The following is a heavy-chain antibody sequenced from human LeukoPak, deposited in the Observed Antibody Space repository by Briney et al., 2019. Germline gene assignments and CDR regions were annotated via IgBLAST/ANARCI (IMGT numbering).Heavy chain of an antibody. D-gene: IGHD2-2*01. J-gene: IGHJ4*02. CDR2: ISAYNGNT. CDR3: ARMHRPKKYHASGSTSPDY. V-gene: IGHV1-18*04. Sequence: ASVKVSCKASGYTFTGYYMHWVRQAPGQGLEWMGWISAYNGNTNYAQKLQGRVTMTTDTSTSTAYMELRSLRSDDTAVYYCARMHRPKKYHASGSTSPDYWGQGTLVTVSS. CDR1: GYTFTGYY.